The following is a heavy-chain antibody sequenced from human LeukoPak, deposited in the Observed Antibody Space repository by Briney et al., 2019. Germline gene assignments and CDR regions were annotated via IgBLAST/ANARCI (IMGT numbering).Heavy chain of an antibody. J-gene: IGHJ4*02. CDR3: ARDEGDYFFDY. Sequence: SETLSLTCTVSGYSISSGYYWGWIRPPPGKGLEWIGSIYHTGSTYYNPSLKSRVTISVDTSKNHFSLKLSSVTAADTAVYYCARDEGDYFFDYWGQGTLVTVSS. D-gene: IGHD3-16*01. CDR2: IYHTGST. V-gene: IGHV4-38-2*02. CDR1: GYSISSGYY.